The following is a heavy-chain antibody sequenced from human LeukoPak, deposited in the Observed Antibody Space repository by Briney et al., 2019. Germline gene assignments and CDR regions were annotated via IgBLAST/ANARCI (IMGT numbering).Heavy chain of an antibody. J-gene: IGHJ3*02. D-gene: IGHD1-1*01. Sequence: SETPFLTCTVSGGSISSYYWSWIRQPPGKGLEWIGYIYYSGSTNSNPSLKSRVSISVDTSKNQFSLKLGSVTAADTAVFYCARGGTRAFDIWGQGTMVTVSS. CDR2: IYYSGST. CDR3: ARGGTRAFDI. CDR1: GGSISSYY. V-gene: IGHV4-59*01.